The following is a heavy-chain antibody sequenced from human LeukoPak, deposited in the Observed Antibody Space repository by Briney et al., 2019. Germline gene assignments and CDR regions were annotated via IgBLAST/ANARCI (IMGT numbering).Heavy chain of an antibody. V-gene: IGHV1-18*01. CDR1: GYTFTSYG. Sequence: GASVKVSCKASGYTFTSYGISWVRQAPGQGLEWMGWISAYNGNTNYAQKLQGRVTITTDTSTSTAYMELRSLRSDDTAVYYCARDSRFLEWLLYREYYYYMDVWGKGTTVTVSS. CDR3: ARDSRFLEWLLYREYYYYMDV. CDR2: ISAYNGNT. D-gene: IGHD3-3*01. J-gene: IGHJ6*03.